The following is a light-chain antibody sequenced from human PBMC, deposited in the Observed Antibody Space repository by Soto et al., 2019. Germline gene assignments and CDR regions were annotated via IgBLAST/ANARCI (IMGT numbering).Light chain of an antibody. CDR2: GAS. J-gene: IGKJ4*01. V-gene: IGKV3-15*01. Sequence: EIVLTQSPGTLSLSPGERATLSCRASQSVSSSYLAWYQQKPGQAPRLLIYGASSRATGFPARFSGSGSGTEFNLTISSLQSEDFVVYYCQQYNNWPRATFCGGTKVEIK. CDR1: QSVSSSY. CDR3: QQYNNWPRAT.